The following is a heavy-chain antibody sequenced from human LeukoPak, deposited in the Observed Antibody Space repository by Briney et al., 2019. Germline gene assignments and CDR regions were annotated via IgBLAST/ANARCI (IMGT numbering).Heavy chain of an antibody. V-gene: IGHV3-74*01. D-gene: IGHD3-10*01. Sequence: GGSLRLSCAASGFTFSSNWMYWVRQAPGKGLMWVSRVNTDGNNTTYADSVKGRFTISRDNAKNMFYLQMDSLRAEDTAMYYCAREGAYDSGSYGAGDCWGQGTLVTVSS. CDR3: AREGAYDSGSYGAGDC. CDR1: GFTFSSNW. CDR2: VNTDGNNT. J-gene: IGHJ4*02.